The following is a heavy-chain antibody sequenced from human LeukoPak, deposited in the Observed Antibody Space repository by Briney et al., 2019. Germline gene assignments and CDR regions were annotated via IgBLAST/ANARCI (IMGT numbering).Heavy chain of an antibody. CDR1: GGSISSSNW. CDR2: IYHSGST. Sequence: SGTLSLTCAVSGGSISSSNWWSWVRQPPGKGLEWIGEIYHSGSTNYNPSLKSRVTISVDTSKNQFSLKLSSVTAADTAVYYCASNYYDSSGFDYWGQGTLVTVSS. J-gene: IGHJ4*02. V-gene: IGHV4-4*02. CDR3: ASNYYDSSGFDY. D-gene: IGHD3-22*01.